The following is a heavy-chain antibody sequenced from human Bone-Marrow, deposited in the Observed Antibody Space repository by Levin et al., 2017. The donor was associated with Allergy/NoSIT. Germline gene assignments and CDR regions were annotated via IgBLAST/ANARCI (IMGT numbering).Heavy chain of an antibody. CDR3: ARQLRGNSAYDAFDI. D-gene: IGHD5-12*01. J-gene: IGHJ3*02. V-gene: IGHV3-7*03. CDR2: INEDGSQK. Sequence: GESLKISCAAAGFTFRDYWMTWVRQTPGRGLEWVANINEDGSQKYYLDSVKGRFTISRDNAKNSVDLQMDYLRDDDTAVYYCARQLRGNSAYDAFDIWGHGTMVTFSS. CDR1: GFTFRDYW.